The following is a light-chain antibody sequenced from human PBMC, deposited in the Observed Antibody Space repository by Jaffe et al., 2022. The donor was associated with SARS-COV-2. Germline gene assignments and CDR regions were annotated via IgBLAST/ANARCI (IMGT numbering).Light chain of an antibody. CDR1: QSVNIP. J-gene: IGKJ4*01. CDR2: DTF. Sequence: EIVLTQSPATLSLSPGERATVSCRASQSVNIPLAWYQQKLGQAPRLLIYDTFKRATGIPTRFSGSGSGTDFTLTISSLEPEDFAVYYCQQLTNFGGGTKVEIK. CDR3: QQLTN. V-gene: IGKV3-11*01.